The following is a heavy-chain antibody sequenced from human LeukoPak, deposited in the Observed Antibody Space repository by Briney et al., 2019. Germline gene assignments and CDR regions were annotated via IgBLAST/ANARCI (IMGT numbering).Heavy chain of an antibody. J-gene: IGHJ4*02. V-gene: IGHV4-4*02. CDR1: GASINISKW. CDR3: ARVGEHYYFDF. Sequence: SETLSSTSAVPGASINISKWWSWVRQPPGKGLEWIGEIYHSGSTNYNPSFKSRVTLLVDKSKNLLSLKLNSVTAADTAVYYCARVGEHYYFDFWGQGTLVTVSS. D-gene: IGHD1/OR15-1a*01. CDR2: IYHSGST.